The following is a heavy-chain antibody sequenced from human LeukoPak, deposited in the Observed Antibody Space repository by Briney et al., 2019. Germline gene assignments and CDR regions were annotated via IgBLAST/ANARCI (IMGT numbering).Heavy chain of an antibody. J-gene: IGHJ4*02. D-gene: IGHD3-22*01. CDR2: ISYDGSNK. V-gene: IGHV3-30*03. CDR3: ASGQYYYDSSGYSHFNY. CDR1: GFTFSSYG. Sequence: GRSLRLSCAASGFTFSSYGMHWVRQAPGKGLEWVAVISYDGSNKYYADSVKGRFTISRDNSKNTLYLQMNSLRAEDTAVYYCASGQYYYDSSGYSHFNYWGQGTLVTVSS.